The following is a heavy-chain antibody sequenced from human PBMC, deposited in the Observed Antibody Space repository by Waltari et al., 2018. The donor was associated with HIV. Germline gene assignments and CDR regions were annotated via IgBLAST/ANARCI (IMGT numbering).Heavy chain of an antibody. V-gene: IGHV3-21*02. D-gene: IGHD6-13*01. CDR1: GYTFSDYR. CDR3: ARDSRGTSWSLNWFDP. CDR2: ISSSGSFI. J-gene: IGHJ5*02. Sequence: EVQLVDSGGGLVKPGGSLRLSCAASGYTFSDYRMTWVRQSPGTGLEWVSSISSSGSFIYYADSVKGRFTIPRDNAQNSMYLQMNNLRADDSAMYYCARDSRGTSWSLNWFDPWGQGTLVTVSS.